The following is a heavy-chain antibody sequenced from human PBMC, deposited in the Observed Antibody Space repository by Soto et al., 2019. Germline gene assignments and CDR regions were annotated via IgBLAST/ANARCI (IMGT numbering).Heavy chain of an antibody. J-gene: IGHJ5*02. Sequence: GGSLRLSCAASGFTFSSYAMSWVRQAPGKGLEWVSAISGSGGSTYYADSVKGRFTISRDNSKNTLYLQMNSLRAEDTAVYYCAKRRGEIFGVVGEFDPWGQGTLVTVSS. CDR2: ISGSGGST. D-gene: IGHD3-3*01. V-gene: IGHV3-23*01. CDR3: AKRRGEIFGVVGEFDP. CDR1: GFTFSSYA.